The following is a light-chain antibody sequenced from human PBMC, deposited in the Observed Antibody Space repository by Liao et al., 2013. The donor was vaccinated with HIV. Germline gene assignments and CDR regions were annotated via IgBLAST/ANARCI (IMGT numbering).Light chain of an antibody. CDR1: YLGDKY. J-gene: IGLJ1*01. V-gene: IGLV3-1*01. CDR2: QDN. Sequence: SYEVTQPLSVSVSPGQTASITCSGDYLGDKYASWYQHKPGQAPVLVIYQDNKRPSGIPERFSGSNSGNTATLTISGTQAIDEADYYCQTWDSTSYVFGTGTKVIVL. CDR3: QTWDSTSYV.